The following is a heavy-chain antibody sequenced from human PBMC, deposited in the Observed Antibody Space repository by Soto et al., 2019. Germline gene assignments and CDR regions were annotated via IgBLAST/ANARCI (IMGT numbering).Heavy chain of an antibody. J-gene: IGHJ3*02. CDR3: ARHQVRYNWNSDAFDI. CDR2: IYPGYSDT. Sequence: PGASLKISWKGSRYRFTSYWIGWVRQMPGKGLEWMGIIYPGYSDTSYSPSFQGQVTISADKSISTAYLQWSSLKASDTAMYYCARHQVRYNWNSDAFDIWRQGTMVTVSS. CDR1: RYRFTSYW. D-gene: IGHD1-7*01. V-gene: IGHV5-51*01.